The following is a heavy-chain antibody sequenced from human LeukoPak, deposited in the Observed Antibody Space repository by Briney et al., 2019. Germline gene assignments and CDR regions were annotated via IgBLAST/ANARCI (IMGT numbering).Heavy chain of an antibody. Sequence: GGSLRLSCAASGFTFSSYWMNWVRQAPGKGLVWVSRIASDGSSTTYADSVKGRFSISRDNAKNTLYLQMNSLRVEDTAVYYCIRDFLTVTTNDYWGQGTLVTVSS. CDR2: IASDGSST. J-gene: IGHJ4*02. CDR3: IRDFLTVTTNDY. CDR1: GFTFSSYW. V-gene: IGHV3-74*01. D-gene: IGHD4-11*01.